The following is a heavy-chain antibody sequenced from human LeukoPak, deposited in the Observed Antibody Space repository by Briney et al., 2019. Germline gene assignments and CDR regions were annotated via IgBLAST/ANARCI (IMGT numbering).Heavy chain of an antibody. Sequence: KASETLSLTCTVSRGSISSSSYYWGWIRQPPGKGLEWIGSIYYSGSTYYNPSLKSRVTISVDTSKNQFSLKLSSVTAADTAVYYCARMGRIFWGQGTLVTVSS. CDR3: ARMGRIF. J-gene: IGHJ4*02. CDR2: IYYSGST. V-gene: IGHV4-39*07. CDR1: RGSISSSSYY. D-gene: IGHD5-24*01.